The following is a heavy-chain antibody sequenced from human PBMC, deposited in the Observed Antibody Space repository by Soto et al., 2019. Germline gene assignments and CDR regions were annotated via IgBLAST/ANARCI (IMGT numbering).Heavy chain of an antibody. V-gene: IGHV3-64*01. J-gene: IGHJ4*02. CDR2: ISSNGGST. D-gene: IGHD3-22*01. Sequence: EVQLVESGGGLVQPGGSLRLSCAASGFTFSSYAMHWVRQAPGKGLEYVSAISSNGGSTYYANSVKGRFTISRDNSKNSLYLQMGSLRAEDMAVYYCARSPYYYDSSGYMQYYFDYGGQGTLVTVSS. CDR3: ARSPYYYDSSGYMQYYFDY. CDR1: GFTFSSYA.